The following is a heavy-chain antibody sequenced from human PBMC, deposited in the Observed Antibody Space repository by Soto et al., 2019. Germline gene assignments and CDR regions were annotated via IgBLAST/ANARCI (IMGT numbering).Heavy chain of an antibody. CDR3: AILLSGLSDYGMDV. Sequence: GESQKISCKGSGYSFTSYWISWVRQMPGKGLEWMGRIDPSDSYANYSPSFQGHVTISADKSISTAYLQWSSLKASDTAMYYCAILLSGLSDYGMDVWGQGTTVTVSS. J-gene: IGHJ6*02. CDR2: IDPSDSYA. V-gene: IGHV5-10-1*01. CDR1: GYSFTSYW. D-gene: IGHD3-16*02.